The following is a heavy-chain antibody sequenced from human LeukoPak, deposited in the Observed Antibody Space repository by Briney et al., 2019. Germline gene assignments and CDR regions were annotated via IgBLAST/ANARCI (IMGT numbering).Heavy chain of an antibody. Sequence: PGGSLRLSCSASGFTFSSYAMHWVRQAPGKGLQYVSAISTNGGNTYYADSVEGRFTNSRDNSKNTLYLQMSSLRPEDTAVYYCVKGKGYYGSGSPDTWGQGTLVTVSS. D-gene: IGHD3-10*01. CDR3: VKGKGYYGSGSPDT. CDR1: GFTFSSYA. V-gene: IGHV3-64D*09. CDR2: ISTNGGNT. J-gene: IGHJ5*02.